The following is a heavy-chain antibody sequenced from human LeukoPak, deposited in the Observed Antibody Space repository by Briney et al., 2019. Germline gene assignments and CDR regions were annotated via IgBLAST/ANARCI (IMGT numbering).Heavy chain of an antibody. CDR3: ARSHLTRAWHYYYYMDV. D-gene: IGHD1-26*01. V-gene: IGHV1-69*10. CDR2: IIPILGIA. Sequence: GASVKVSCKASGGTFSSYAISWVRQAPGQGLEWMGGIIPILGIANYAQKFQGRVTITADKSTSTAYMELSGLRSEDTAVYYCARSHLTRAWHYYYYMDVWGKGTTVTVSS. J-gene: IGHJ6*03. CDR1: GGTFSSYA.